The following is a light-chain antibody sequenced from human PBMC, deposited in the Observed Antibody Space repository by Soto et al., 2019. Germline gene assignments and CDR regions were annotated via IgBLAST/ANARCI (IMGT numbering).Light chain of an antibody. CDR2: WAS. CDR1: QSFLYSSNNKNY. J-gene: IGKJ4*01. CDR3: QQYYSTPLT. Sequence: DHLITLSPDPLAGSLAERDTINCKSSQSFLYSSNNKNYLAWYQQKPGQPPKLLIYWASTRESGVPDRFSGSGSGTDFTLTISSLQAEDVAVYYCQQYYSTPLTFGGGTKVDIK. V-gene: IGKV4-1*01.